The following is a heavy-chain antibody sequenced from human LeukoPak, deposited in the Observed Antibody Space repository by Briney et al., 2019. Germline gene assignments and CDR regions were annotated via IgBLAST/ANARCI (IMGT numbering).Heavy chain of an antibody. J-gene: IGHJ4*02. Sequence: SETLSLTCAVYGGSFSGYYWSWIRQPPGKGLEWIGEINHSGSTNYNPSLKSRVTISVDTSKNQFSLKLSSVTAADTAVYYCAAGGKYYFDYWGQGTLVTVPS. D-gene: IGHD3-10*01. V-gene: IGHV4-34*01. CDR3: AAGGKYYFDY. CDR2: INHSGST. CDR1: GGSFSGYY.